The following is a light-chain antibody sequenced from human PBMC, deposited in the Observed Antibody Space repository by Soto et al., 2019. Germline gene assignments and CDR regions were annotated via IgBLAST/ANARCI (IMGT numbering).Light chain of an antibody. J-gene: IGLJ2*01. CDR3: SSYTRSSTVV. CDR2: DVS. CDR1: SSDIGGHNT. Sequence: QSVLTQPASVSGSPGQSITISCTGSSSDIGGHNTVSWYQQHPGKAPKLMIYDVSNRPSWVSNRFSGSKSDNTASLTISGLQAEDEADYYCSSYTRSSTVVFGGGTKLTVL. V-gene: IGLV2-14*01.